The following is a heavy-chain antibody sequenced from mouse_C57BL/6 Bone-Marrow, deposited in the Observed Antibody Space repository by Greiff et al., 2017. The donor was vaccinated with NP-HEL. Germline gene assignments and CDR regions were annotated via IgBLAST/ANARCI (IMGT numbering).Heavy chain of an antibody. D-gene: IGHD1-1*01. CDR3: TTTVVDNYFDY. V-gene: IGHV6-6*01. J-gene: IGHJ2*01. CDR2: IRNKANNHAT. Sequence: EVKVEESGGGLVQPGGSMKLSCAASGFTFSDAWMDWVRQSPEKGLEWVAEIRNKANNHATYYAESVKGRFTISRDDSKSSVYLQMNSLRAEDTGIYYCTTTVVDNYFDYWGQGTTLTVSS. CDR1: GFTFSDAW.